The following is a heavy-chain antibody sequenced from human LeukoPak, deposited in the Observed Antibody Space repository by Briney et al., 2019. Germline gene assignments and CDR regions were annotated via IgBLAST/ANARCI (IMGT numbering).Heavy chain of an antibody. CDR2: IYYSGST. V-gene: IGHV4-39*01. CDR3: ARHMHDSHGTYFDY. J-gene: IGHJ4*02. CDR1: GGSISSSSYY. D-gene: IGHD5-18*01. Sequence: SETLSLTCTVSGGSISSSSYYWGWIRQPPGKGLEWIGSIYYSGSTYYNPSLKSRVTISVDTSKNQFSLKLSSVTAADTAVYYCARHMHDSHGTYFDYWGQGTLVTVSS.